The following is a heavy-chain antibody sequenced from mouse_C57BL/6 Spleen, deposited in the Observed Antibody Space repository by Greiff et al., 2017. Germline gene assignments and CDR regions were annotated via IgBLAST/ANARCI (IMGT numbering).Heavy chain of an antibody. CDR1: GYAFSSYW. CDR3: ARGSVVAPMDD. CDR2: IYPGDGDT. J-gene: IGHJ4*01. D-gene: IGHD1-1*01. V-gene: IGHV1-80*01. Sequence: VQLQESGAELVKPGASVKISCKASGYAFSSYWMNWVKQRPGKGLEWIGQIYPGDGDTNYNGKFKGKATLTADKSSSTAYMQLSSLTSEDSAVXFCARGSVVAPMDDWGQGTSVTGAS.